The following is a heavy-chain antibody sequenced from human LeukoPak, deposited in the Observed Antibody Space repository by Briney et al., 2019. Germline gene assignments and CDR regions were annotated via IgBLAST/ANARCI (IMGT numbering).Heavy chain of an antibody. Sequence: SVKVSCKASGGTFSSYTISWVRQAPGQGLEGMGGIIAMLGIAKYAQKLQGRVTITADKSTSTAYMELSSLRSEDTAVYYCASTADAIVVVPAYWGQGTLVTVSS. J-gene: IGHJ4*02. CDR3: ASTADAIVVVPAY. CDR1: GGTFSSYT. CDR2: IIAMLGIA. D-gene: IGHD2-2*01. V-gene: IGHV1-69*10.